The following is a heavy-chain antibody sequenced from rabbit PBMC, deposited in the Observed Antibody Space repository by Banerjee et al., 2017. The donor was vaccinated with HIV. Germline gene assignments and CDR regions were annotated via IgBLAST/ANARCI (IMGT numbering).Heavy chain of an antibody. CDR1: GFSFSSSYW. CDR3: ARDGTAYAGYGYAGFNL. Sequence: QEQLEESGGGLVQPEGSLTLTCTASGFSFSSSYWICWVRQAPGKGLEWIGCINTDSGSTWYASWAKGRFTISKTSSTTVTLQMTSLTAADTATYFCARDGTAYAGYGYAGFNLWGPGTLVTVS. CDR2: INTDSGST. V-gene: IGHV1S45*01. J-gene: IGHJ4*01. D-gene: IGHD6-1*01.